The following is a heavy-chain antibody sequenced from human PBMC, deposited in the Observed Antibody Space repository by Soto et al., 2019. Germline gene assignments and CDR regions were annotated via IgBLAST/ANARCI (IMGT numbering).Heavy chain of an antibody. Sequence: TSETLSLTCTVSGGSISSGDYYWSWIRQPPGKGLEWIGYIYYSGSTYYNPSLKSRVTISVDTSKNQFSLKLSSVTAADTAVYYCARGPPTWHPRDYYFDYWGQGTLVTVSS. CDR1: GGSISSGDYY. CDR3: ARGPPTWHPRDYYFDY. J-gene: IGHJ4*02. V-gene: IGHV4-30-4*01. CDR2: IYYSGST.